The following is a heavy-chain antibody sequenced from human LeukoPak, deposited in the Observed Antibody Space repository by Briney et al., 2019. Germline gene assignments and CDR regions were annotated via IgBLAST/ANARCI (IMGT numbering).Heavy chain of an antibody. CDR2: IYYSGST. CDR1: GGSINSGGYY. J-gene: IGHJ5*02. D-gene: IGHD6-6*01. Sequence: PSETLSLTCTVSGGSINSGGYYWSWIRQHPGKGLEWIGYIYYSGSTYYNPSLKSRVTISVDTSKNQFSLKLSSVTAADTAVYYCARDRSSSQHPNWFDPWGQGTLVTVSS. CDR3: ARDRSSSQHPNWFDP. V-gene: IGHV4-31*03.